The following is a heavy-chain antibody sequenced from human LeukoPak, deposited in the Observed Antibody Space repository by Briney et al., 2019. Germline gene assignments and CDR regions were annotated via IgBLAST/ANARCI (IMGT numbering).Heavy chain of an antibody. CDR3: ARDALHYRLYYYMDV. J-gene: IGHJ6*03. D-gene: IGHD1-26*01. CDR1: GYTFTSYY. V-gene: IGHV1-2*02. Sequence: GASVKVSCKASGYTFTSYYMHWVRQAPGQGLEWMGIINPSGGTNYAQKFQGRVTMTRDTSISTAYMELSRLRSDDTAVYYCARDALHYRLYYYMDVWGKGTTVTVSS. CDR2: INPSGGT.